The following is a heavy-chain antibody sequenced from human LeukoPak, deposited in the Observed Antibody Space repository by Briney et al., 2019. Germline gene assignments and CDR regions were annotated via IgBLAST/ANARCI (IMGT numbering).Heavy chain of an antibody. Sequence: GGSLRLSCAASGFTFSDYYMSWIRQAPGKGLEWVSYISSSGSTIYYADSVKGRFTISRDNAKNSLYLQMNSLRAEDTAVYYCASHNSYYDFWSGYAPYYYYMDVWGKGTTVTVSS. CDR1: GFTFSDYY. J-gene: IGHJ6*03. D-gene: IGHD3-3*01. CDR2: ISSSGSTI. V-gene: IGHV3-11*04. CDR3: ASHNSYYDFWSGYAPYYYYMDV.